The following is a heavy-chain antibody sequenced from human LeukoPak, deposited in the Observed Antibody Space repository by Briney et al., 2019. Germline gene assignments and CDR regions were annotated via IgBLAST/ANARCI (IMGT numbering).Heavy chain of an antibody. V-gene: IGHV3-21*01. Sequence: GGSLRLSCTVSGFTVSSNSMSWVRQAPGKGLEWVSSMSSSSSYIYYADSVKGRFTISGDNAKNSLYLQMNSLRVEDTAVYYCAREVSEAFDYWGQGTLVTVSS. CDR2: MSSSSSYI. J-gene: IGHJ4*02. CDR1: GFTVSSNS. CDR3: AREVSEAFDY.